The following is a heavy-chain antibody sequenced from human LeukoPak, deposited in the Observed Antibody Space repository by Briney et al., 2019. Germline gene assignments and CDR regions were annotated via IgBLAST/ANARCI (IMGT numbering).Heavy chain of an antibody. Sequence: ASVKVSCKASGYDLTRYHMYWVRQVPGQGLECMGRIIPSGGSTNYAQKFQGRLTMTRDMSTYTVYMELSSLRAEDTAVYFCARDSYGIDYWGQGTLVTVSS. CDR1: GYDLTRYH. V-gene: IGHV1-46*01. J-gene: IGHJ4*02. CDR3: ARDSYGIDY. D-gene: IGHD4-17*01. CDR2: IIPSGGST.